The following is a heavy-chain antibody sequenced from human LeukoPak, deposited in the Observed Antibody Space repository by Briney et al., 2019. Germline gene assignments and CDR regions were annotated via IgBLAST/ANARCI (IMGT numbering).Heavy chain of an antibody. D-gene: IGHD6-6*01. V-gene: IGHV4-34*01. CDR1: GGSFSGYY. J-gene: IGHJ6*02. Sequence: SETLSLTCAVYGGSFSGYYWSWIRQPPGKGLEWIGEINHSGSTNYNPSLKSRVTISVDTSKNQFSLKLSSVTAADTAVYYCARSGIAARVTIYYYYGMDVWGQGTTVTVSS. CDR2: INHSGST. CDR3: ARSGIAARVTIYYYYGMDV.